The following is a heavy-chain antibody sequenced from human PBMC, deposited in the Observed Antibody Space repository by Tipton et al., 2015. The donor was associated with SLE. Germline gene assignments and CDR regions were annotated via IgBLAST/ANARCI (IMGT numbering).Heavy chain of an antibody. CDR1: GGSISSYY. CDR2: IYYSGST. V-gene: IGHV4-59*08. D-gene: IGHD6-13*01. Sequence: TLSLTCTVSGGSISSYYWSWIRQPPGKGLEWIGYIYYSGSTNHNPSLKSCVTILVDTSKSQFSLKLSSVTAADTAVYYCARQSSSWYDRANYFDYWGQGTLVTVSS. CDR3: ARQSSSWYDRANYFDY. J-gene: IGHJ4*02.